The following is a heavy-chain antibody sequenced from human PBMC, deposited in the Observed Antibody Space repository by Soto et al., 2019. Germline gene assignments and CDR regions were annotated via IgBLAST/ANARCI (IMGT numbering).Heavy chain of an antibody. CDR2: IKSRTENETT. Sequence: GGSLRLSCAASGFTFSNVWLSWVRQGPGKGLEWLGRIKSRTENETTDYASPARGRFIISRDDSKNMLYLQLNSLKSEDTGVYYRVTVLTHANSWFDYWGQGTRVTVSS. V-gene: IGHV3-15*01. J-gene: IGHJ4*02. CDR1: GFTFSNVW. CDR3: VTVLTHANSWFDY. D-gene: IGHD3-9*01.